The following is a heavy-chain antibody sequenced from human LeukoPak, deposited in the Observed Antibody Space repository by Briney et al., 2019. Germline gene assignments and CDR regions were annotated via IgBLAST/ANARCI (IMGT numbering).Heavy chain of an antibody. CDR2: ITGSADST. CDR1: EFTFSRYA. Sequence: PGGSLRLSCAASEFTFSRYAMTWVRQAPGKGLEWVSAITGSADSTYYADSVRGRFTVSRDNAKSTLYLQMNSLRAEDTAVYYCARDSSYGMDVWGQGTTVTVSS. CDR3: ARDSSYGMDV. J-gene: IGHJ6*02. V-gene: IGHV3-23*01.